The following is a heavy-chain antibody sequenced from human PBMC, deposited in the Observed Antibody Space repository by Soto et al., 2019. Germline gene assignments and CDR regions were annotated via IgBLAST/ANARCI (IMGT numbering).Heavy chain of an antibody. CDR3: ARDHATVTTLWFDP. Sequence: SETLSLTCTVSGGSTSSYYWSWIRQPAGKGLEWIGRIYTSGSTNYNPSLKSRVTMSVDTSKNQFSLKLSSVTAADTAVYYCARDHATVTTLWFDPWGQGTLVTVSS. J-gene: IGHJ5*02. CDR2: IYTSGST. D-gene: IGHD4-17*01. CDR1: GGSTSSYY. V-gene: IGHV4-4*07.